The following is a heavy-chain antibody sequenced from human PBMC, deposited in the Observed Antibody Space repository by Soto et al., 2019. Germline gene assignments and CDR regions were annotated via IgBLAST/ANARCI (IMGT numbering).Heavy chain of an antibody. Sequence: QVQLVQSGAEVRKPGASATVSCKASGYTFTTYDINWVRQATGQGLEWMGWMNPNSGNTGYAQKFQGRVTMTRNTSINTAYLELPSLTSDATAVYYCARYHYYYCMDVWGQGTTVTVSS. V-gene: IGHV1-8*01. J-gene: IGHJ6*02. CDR2: MNPNSGNT. CDR1: GYTFTTYD. D-gene: IGHD3-22*01. CDR3: ARYHYYYCMDV.